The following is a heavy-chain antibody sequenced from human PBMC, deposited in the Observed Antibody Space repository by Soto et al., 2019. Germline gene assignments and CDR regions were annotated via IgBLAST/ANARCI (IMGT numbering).Heavy chain of an antibody. CDR2: MSYEGSYN. Sequence: PGGSLRLSCAASGFTFSDYGVHWVRQAPGKGLEWVTFMSYEGSYNYYTDSVKGRFTISRDNSKNTLSLHLNTLKPEDTAVYHCAKDRVGGTFYTPLGFWGQGTLVTVSS. J-gene: IGHJ4*02. V-gene: IGHV3-30*18. CDR1: GFTFSDYG. D-gene: IGHD1-7*01. CDR3: AKDRVGGTFYTPLGF.